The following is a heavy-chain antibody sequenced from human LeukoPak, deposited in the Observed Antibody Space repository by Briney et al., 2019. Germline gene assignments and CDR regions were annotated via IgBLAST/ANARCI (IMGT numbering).Heavy chain of an antibody. CDR2: INQDASET. CDR1: GFTFSSYW. D-gene: IGHD2-21*02. V-gene: IGHV3-7*01. CDR3: ARHRVTHFDY. Sequence: ESLSLSCAASGFTFSSYWMSWVRQAPGKGLEWVAKINQDASETYYVDSVKGRFSISRDNAKNSLSLQMNSLRAEDTAVYYCARHRVTHFDYWGQGTLVTVSS. J-gene: IGHJ4*02.